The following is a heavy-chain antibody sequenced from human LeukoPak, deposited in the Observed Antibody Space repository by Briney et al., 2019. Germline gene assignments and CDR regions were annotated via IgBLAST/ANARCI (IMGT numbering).Heavy chain of an antibody. CDR2: IYYSGST. J-gene: IGHJ5*02. CDR1: GYSISSSNW. Sequence: SDTLSLSCAVSGYSISSSNWWAWIRQPPGKGLEWIGYIYYSGSTYYNPSLKSRVTMSLDTSKNQFSLKLSSVTAVDTAVYYCARAYCGGDCYESWFDPWGQGTLVTVSS. D-gene: IGHD2-21*02. V-gene: IGHV4-28*03. CDR3: ARAYCGGDCYESWFDP.